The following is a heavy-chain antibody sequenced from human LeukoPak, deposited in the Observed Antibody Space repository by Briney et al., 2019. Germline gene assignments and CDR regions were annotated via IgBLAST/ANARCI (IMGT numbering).Heavy chain of an antibody. Sequence: PGGSLRLSCATSGFTFSSYGMDWVRQAPGKGLGWVADIWYDGSNKYYADSVKGRFTISRDNSKNTVSLQMTSLRAEDTAVYYCARAYSGFSSRGFDYCSQGTLVSVSS. CDR3: ARAYSGFSSRGFDY. CDR1: GFTFSSYG. V-gene: IGHV3-33*01. J-gene: IGHJ4*02. CDR2: IWYDGSNK. D-gene: IGHD5-12*01.